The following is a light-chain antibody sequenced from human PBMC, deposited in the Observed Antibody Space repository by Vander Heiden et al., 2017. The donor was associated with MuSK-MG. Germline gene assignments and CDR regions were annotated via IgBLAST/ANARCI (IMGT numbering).Light chain of an antibody. CDR1: QAISNY. J-gene: IGKJ3*01. CDR2: AAS. V-gene: IGKV1-27*01. Sequence: DIQLSQSPSSLSASVGDRVTITCRASQAISNYLAWYQQKQGKVPKLLIYAASTLQSGVPSRFSGSGSGTDFTLTISGLQPEDVATYYCQKDNSAPFSFGPGTKVGIK. CDR3: QKDNSAPFS.